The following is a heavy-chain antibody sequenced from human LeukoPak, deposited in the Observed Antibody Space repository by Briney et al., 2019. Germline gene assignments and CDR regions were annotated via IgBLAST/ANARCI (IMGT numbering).Heavy chain of an antibody. CDR3: ARDLYYYDSSGYYLWGFDI. CDR1: GGSISSGSYY. V-gene: IGHV4-61*02. J-gene: IGHJ3*02. D-gene: IGHD3-22*01. CDR2: IYTSGST. Sequence: SETLSLTCTVSGGSISSGSYYWSWIRQPAGKGLEWIGRIYTSGSTNYTPSLKSRVTISVDTSENQFSLKLSSVTAADTAVYYCARDLYYYDSSGYYLWGFDIWGQGTMVTVSS.